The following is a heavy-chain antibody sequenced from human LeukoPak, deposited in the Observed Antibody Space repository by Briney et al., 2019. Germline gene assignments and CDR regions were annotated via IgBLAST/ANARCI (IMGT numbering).Heavy chain of an antibody. CDR1: GFTFSSYE. D-gene: IGHD5-18*01. V-gene: IGHV3-48*03. CDR3: VREGYSFGQMGDALDT. CDR2: ISSSGSTI. Sequence: WGSLRLSCAASGFTFSSYEMSWVRQAPGKGLEWVAYISSSGSTIYYADSVKGRFTISRDHAKNSRYLQMNSLRAEDTAVYYCVREGYSFGQMGDALDTWGKETMVTVSS. J-gene: IGHJ3*02.